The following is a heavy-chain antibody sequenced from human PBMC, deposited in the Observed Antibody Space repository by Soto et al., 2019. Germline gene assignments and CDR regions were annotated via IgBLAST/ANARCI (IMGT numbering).Heavy chain of an antibody. CDR3: ARDGGRHSGGLDY. J-gene: IGHJ4*02. CDR1: GGTFSCYS. CDR2: ISPIFGTA. D-gene: IGHD1-26*01. Sequence: QVQLVQSGAEVKKPGSSVKVSCKASGGTFSCYSINWVRQAPGQGLEWMGEISPIFGTANYEQKFQGRVTITADEATSTAYMELSSLRSEDTAVYYCARDGGRHSGGLDYWGQGTLVTVSS. V-gene: IGHV1-69*01.